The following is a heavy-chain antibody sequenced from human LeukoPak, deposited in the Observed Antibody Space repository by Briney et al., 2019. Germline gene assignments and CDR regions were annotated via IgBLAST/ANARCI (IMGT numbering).Heavy chain of an antibody. D-gene: IGHD4-17*01. Sequence: ASVKVSCKASGYTFTSYGISWVRQAPGQGLEWMGWISAYNGNTNYAQKLQGRVTMTTDTSTSTAYMELRSLRSDDTAVYYCARGATYYGDYRYYFDYWGQGILVTVSS. J-gene: IGHJ4*02. CDR2: ISAYNGNT. CDR3: ARGATYYGDYRYYFDY. V-gene: IGHV1-18*01. CDR1: GYTFTSYG.